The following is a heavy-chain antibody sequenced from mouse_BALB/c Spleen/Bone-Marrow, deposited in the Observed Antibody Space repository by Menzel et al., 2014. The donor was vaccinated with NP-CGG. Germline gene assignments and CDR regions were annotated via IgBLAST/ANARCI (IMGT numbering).Heavy chain of an antibody. CDR3: ARENGYGAMDY. V-gene: IGHV1S81*02. CDR1: GYTFTSHW. D-gene: IGHD2-2*01. CDR2: MNPGNGRS. J-gene: IGHJ4*01. Sequence: QVQLQQSGAELVKPGASVKLSCRASGYTFTSHWMHWVKQRPGQGLEWIGEMNPGNGRSNFNAIFKTKATLTEDKSSSTAYMQLSSLTSEDSAVYYCARENGYGAMDYWGQGTSVTVSS.